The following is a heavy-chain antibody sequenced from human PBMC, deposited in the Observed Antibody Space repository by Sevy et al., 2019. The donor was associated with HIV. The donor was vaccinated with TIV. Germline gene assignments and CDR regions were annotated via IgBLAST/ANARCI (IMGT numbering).Heavy chain of an antibody. Sequence: ASVKVSCKASGYTFTSHYMHWVRQAPGQGLEWMGIINPSGGSTSYAQKFQGRVTMTRDTSTSTVYMELSSLRSEDTAAYYCARDPHYCSGGSCYSGYDYWGQGTLVTVSS. CDR2: INPSGGST. D-gene: IGHD2-15*01. CDR1: GYTFTSHY. CDR3: ARDPHYCSGGSCYSGYDY. J-gene: IGHJ4*02. V-gene: IGHV1-46*01.